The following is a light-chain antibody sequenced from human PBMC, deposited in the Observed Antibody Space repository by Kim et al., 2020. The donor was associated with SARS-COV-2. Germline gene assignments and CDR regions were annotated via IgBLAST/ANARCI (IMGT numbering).Light chain of an antibody. CDR3: QQRYNWPLT. V-gene: IGKV3-11*01. CDR2: DAS. CDR1: QGVSTS. Sequence: LLPGERATRSCRASQGVSTSLAWYQQKPGQTPRLLIYDASNGATGIPARFSGSGSGTDFTLTISSLEPEDSAVYYCQQRYNWPLTFGGGTKVDIK. J-gene: IGKJ4*01.